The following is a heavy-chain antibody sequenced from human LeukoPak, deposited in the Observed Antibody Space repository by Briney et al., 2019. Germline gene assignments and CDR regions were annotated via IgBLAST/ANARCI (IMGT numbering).Heavy chain of an antibody. CDR3: ARVPYVFDL. J-gene: IGHJ3*01. V-gene: IGHV3-74*01. CDR1: GFTFSNYW. Sequence: PGGSLRLSCAASGFTFSNYWMHWVRQAPAKGLVWVSRINRDGSSTDYLDSVKGRFTISRDNARNTLYLQMNSLRAEDTAVYYCARVPYVFDLWGQGTMVTVSS. CDR2: INRDGSST.